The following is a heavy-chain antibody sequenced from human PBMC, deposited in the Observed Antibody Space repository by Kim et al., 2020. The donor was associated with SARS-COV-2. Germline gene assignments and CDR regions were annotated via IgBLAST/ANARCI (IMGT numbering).Heavy chain of an antibody. V-gene: IGHV3-30*02. CDR3: AEGAVVGATLGS. CDR2: K. J-gene: IGHJ5*02. Sequence: KCYADALKVRFTISRDNSKNTLYLQMNSLRAEETAVYYCAEGAVVGATLGSWGQGTLVTVSS. D-gene: IGHD1-26*01.